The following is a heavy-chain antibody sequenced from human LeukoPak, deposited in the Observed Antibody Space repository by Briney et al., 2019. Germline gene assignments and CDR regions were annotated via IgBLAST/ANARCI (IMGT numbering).Heavy chain of an antibody. V-gene: IGHV5-51*01. CDR1: GYSFTSYW. CDR2: SYPGDSET. Sequence: GESLKISCKGSGYSFTSYWIGWVRQMPGKGLEWMGISYPGDSETKYSPSFQGQVTLSAGKSISSSFLQWSRLEASGTASYFFVKTSPQIWFDPWGQGTKVTVSS. CDR3: VKTSPQIWFDP. J-gene: IGHJ5*02.